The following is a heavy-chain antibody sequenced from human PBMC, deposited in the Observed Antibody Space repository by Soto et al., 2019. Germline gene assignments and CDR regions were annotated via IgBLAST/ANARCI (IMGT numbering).Heavy chain of an antibody. Sequence: EVQLVESGGDLVKPGGSLRLVCAASGFTFSSDWINWVRQAPGKGLEWVGRISSKTDGGTTDVAVFGKGRFASSRDDSKNMVYLQMHSLKITDTAMYYCTTDSYFTMSLVRFDSWGHGTLVTVSS. J-gene: IGHJ4*01. CDR3: TTDSYFTMSLVRFDS. D-gene: IGHD3-22*01. CDR2: ISSKTDGGTT. CDR1: GFTFSSDW. V-gene: IGHV3-15*07.